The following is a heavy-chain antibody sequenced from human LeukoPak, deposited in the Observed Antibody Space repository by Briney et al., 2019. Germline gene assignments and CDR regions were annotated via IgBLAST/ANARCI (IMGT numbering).Heavy chain of an antibody. D-gene: IGHD3-10*01. V-gene: IGHV1-45*02. CDR2: ITPFNGNT. CDR3: ARDYYGSGSYYKPYYYYGMDV. Sequence: SVKVSCKASGYTFTYRYLHWVRQAPGQALEWMGWITPFNGNTNYAQKFQDRVTITRDRSMSTAYMELSSLRSDDTAVYYCARDYYGSGSYYKPYYYYGMDVWGQGTTVTVSS. J-gene: IGHJ6*02. CDR1: GYTFTYRY.